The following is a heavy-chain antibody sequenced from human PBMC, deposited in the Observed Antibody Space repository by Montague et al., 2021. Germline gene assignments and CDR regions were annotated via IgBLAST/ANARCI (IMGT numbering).Heavy chain of an antibody. CDR3: VRQSVSGKFDY. J-gene: IGHJ4*02. CDR2: TYYRSKWAN. CDR1: GDSVSSNSVT. Sequence: CAISGDSVSSNSVTWHWISQSPSRGLEWLGRTYYRSKWANDYALSVRSRITFNPDTSKNQFSLQLDSVTPEDTVVYYCVRQSVSGKFDYWGQGTRVTVSS. V-gene: IGHV6-1*01. D-gene: IGHD6-19*01.